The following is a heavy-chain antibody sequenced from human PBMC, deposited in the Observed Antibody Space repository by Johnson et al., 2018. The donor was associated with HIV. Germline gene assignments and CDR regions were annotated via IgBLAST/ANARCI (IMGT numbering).Heavy chain of an antibody. D-gene: IGHD3-3*01. Sequence: VQLVESGGGVVRPGRSLRLSCVASGFTFSSYNMAWIRQAPGKGLECLSYITSSGSSVYYTDSVKGRFTISRDNSKNPLYLQMNSLRAEDTAVYYCAKDSERITIFGVVIEFNTNDAFDIWGQGTMVTVSS. CDR3: AKDSERITIFGVVIEFNTNDAFDI. V-gene: IGHV3-48*01. J-gene: IGHJ3*02. CDR1: GFTFSSYN. CDR2: ITSSGSSV.